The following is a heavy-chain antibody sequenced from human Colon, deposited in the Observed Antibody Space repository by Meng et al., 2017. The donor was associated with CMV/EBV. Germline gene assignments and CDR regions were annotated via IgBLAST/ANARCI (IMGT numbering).Heavy chain of an antibody. J-gene: IGHJ6*02. Sequence: GGSLRLSCAASGFSFSSDTMNWVRQAPGKGLEWVSSFSGGFTYYAYSVKGRFIISRYNAQYAVHLKMNNLRAKDTAVYDCVRGYDFRYGMDVWGQGTTVTVSS. D-gene: IGHD3-3*01. V-gene: IGHV3-21*04. CDR2: FSGGFT. CDR1: GFSFSSDT. CDR3: VRGYDFRYGMDV.